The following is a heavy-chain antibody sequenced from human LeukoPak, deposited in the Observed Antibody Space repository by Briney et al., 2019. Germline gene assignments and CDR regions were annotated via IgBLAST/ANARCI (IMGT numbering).Heavy chain of an antibody. J-gene: IGHJ2*01. V-gene: IGHV4-61*01. CDR3: GREILFGSVYSDSRYFDL. D-gene: IGHD3-3*01. CDR2: IYYSGST. CDR1: GGSVSSGSYY. Sequence: SETLSLTCTVSGGSVSSGSYYWNWIRQPPGKGLEWIGYIYYSGSTNYNPSLKSRVTISVDTSKNQFSLKLSSVTAAATAVYYCGREILFGSVYSDSRYFDLWGRGTLVTVSS.